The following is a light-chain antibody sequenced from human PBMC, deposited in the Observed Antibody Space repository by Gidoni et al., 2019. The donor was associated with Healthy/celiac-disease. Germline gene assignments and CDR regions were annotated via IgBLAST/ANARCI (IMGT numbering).Light chain of an antibody. CDR1: QSISSY. J-gene: IGKJ1*01. V-gene: IGKV1-39*01. CDR3: QQSYSTPLWT. CDR2: AAS. Sequence: DIPMTQSPSSLSASVGDRVTITCRASQSISSYLNCYKQKPGKAPKLLIYAASSLQSGVTSRFSGSGSGTDFTLSISSLQPEDFSTYYCQQSYSTPLWTFGQGTKVEIK.